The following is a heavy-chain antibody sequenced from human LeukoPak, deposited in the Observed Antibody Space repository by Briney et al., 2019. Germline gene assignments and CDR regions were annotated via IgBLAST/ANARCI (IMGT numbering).Heavy chain of an antibody. D-gene: IGHD3-16*01. Sequence: SETLSLTCTVSGGSINGHFWNWIRQPPGKGLEWIGYIYYSGSTTYNPSLKSRVTISVDTSKNQVSLKLTSVTPADTAVYYCAKDGPNMITFGGVIPYFDYWGQGTLVTVSS. CDR3: AKDGPNMITFGGVIPYFDY. CDR2: IYYSGST. V-gene: IGHV4-59*11. J-gene: IGHJ4*02. CDR1: GGSINGHF.